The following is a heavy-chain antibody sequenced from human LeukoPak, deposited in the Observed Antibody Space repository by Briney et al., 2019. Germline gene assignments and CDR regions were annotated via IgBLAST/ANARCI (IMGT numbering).Heavy chain of an antibody. Sequence: SETLSLTCTVSGGSISSSSYYWGWIRQPPGKGLEWIGSIYYSGSTYYNPSLKSRVTISVHTSKNQFSLKLSSVTAADTAVYYCARGRRVSDYYFDYWGQGTLVTVSS. D-gene: IGHD2-21*02. J-gene: IGHJ4*02. CDR2: IYYSGST. CDR3: ARGRRVSDYYFDY. V-gene: IGHV4-39*07. CDR1: GGSISSSSYY.